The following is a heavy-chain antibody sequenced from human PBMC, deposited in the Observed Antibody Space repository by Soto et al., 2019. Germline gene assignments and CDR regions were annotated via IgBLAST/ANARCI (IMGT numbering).Heavy chain of an antibody. D-gene: IGHD3-22*01. J-gene: IGHJ4*02. CDR2: INSSGSTI. V-gene: IGHV3-48*03. Sequence: GGSLRLTCTASGFNFSSYEINWVRQAPGKGLEWVLYINSSGSTIYYAYSVKVRFNISIDKPKNSLYLQMNSLRAEDTAVYYCARDKASDYGHXWGQVTLVTVSX. CDR1: GFNFSSYE. CDR3: ARDKASDYGHX.